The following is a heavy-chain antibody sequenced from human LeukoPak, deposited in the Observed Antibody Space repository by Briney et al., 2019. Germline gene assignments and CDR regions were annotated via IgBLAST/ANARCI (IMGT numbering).Heavy chain of an antibody. V-gene: IGHV4-4*02. D-gene: IGHD6-13*01. J-gene: IGHJ6*04. CDR1: GGSINSSNW. CDR3: AREPRKALPGYSSSWYVYYYYGMDV. Sequence: PSVTVSLKCAVSGGSINSSNWLSRARQPPGEGLEWIGENYHKVSTNYSSSLKSRVTISVAKSKKRCALKPSSVTAADTAVYYCAREPRKALPGYSSSWYVYYYYGMDVWGKGTTVTASS. CDR2: NYHKVST.